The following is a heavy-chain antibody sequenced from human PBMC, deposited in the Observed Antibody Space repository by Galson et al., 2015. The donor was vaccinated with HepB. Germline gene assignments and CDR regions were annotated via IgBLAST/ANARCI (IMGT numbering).Heavy chain of an antibody. CDR3: ARGRSDPRYYGMDV. Sequence: SLRLSCAVSGFTFSRYDMHWVRQATGKHLEWVSGIGTAGDTYYPDSVKGRFTISRENAKNSLYLQMTSLRAGDTAVYYCARGRSDPRYYGMDVWGQGTTVTVSS. CDR1: GFTFSRYD. V-gene: IGHV3-13*01. CDR2: IGTAGDT. J-gene: IGHJ6*02. D-gene: IGHD3-16*02.